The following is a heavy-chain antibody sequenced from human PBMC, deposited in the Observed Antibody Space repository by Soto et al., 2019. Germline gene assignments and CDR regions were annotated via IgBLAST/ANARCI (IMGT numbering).Heavy chain of an antibody. D-gene: IGHD3-9*01. J-gene: IGHJ4*02. CDR1: GFTFSSYG. CDR3: AGDYDIYDY. Sequence: QVQLVESGGGVVQPGRSLRLSCAASGFTFSSYGMHWVRQAPGKGLEWVAVISYDGSNKYYADSVKGRFTISRDNSKNTLYLQMNSLRAEDMAVYYCAGDYDIYDYWGQGTLVTVSS. V-gene: IGHV3-30*03. CDR2: ISYDGSNK.